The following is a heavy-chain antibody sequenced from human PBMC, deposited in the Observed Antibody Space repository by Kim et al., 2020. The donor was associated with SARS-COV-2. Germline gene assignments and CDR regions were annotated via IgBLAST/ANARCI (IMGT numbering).Heavy chain of an antibody. CDR1: GGSFSGYY. J-gene: IGHJ4*02. D-gene: IGHD3-22*01. CDR3: ASYPRRGYDSSPYSDY. Sequence: SETLSLTCAVYGGSFSGYYWSWIRQPPGKGLEWIGEINHSGSTNYNPSLKSRVTISVDTSKNQFSLKLSSVTAADTAVYYCASYPRRGYDSSPYSDYWGQGTLVTVSS. V-gene: IGHV4-34*01. CDR2: INHSGST.